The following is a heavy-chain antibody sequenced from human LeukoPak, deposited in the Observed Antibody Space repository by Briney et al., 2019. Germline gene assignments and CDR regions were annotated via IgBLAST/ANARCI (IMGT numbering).Heavy chain of an antibody. CDR2: ISNSGSYI. V-gene: IGHV3-21*01. CDR1: GFTFSNYS. D-gene: IGHD4-11*01. Sequence: PGGTLRLSCATSGFTFSNYSMNWVRQAPGKGLEWVSSISNSGSYIYYADSVRGRFTISRDNARNSLYLQMNSLRAEDTAIYYCAGYDYSSPIWSWGQGTLVTVSS. J-gene: IGHJ5*02. CDR3: AGYDYSSPIWS.